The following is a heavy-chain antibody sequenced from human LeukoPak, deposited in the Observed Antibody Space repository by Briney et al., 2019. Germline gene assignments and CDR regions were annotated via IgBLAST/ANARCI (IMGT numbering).Heavy chain of an antibody. V-gene: IGHV4-34*01. D-gene: IGHD2/OR15-2a*01. Sequence: ASETLSLPCAVYGESFSGYYWSWLRQPPGKGLEWIGEINHSGSTNYNPSLKSRVTISVDTSKNQFSLKLSSVTAADTAVYYCASSKGIAALDYWGQGTLVTVSS. CDR1: GESFSGYY. J-gene: IGHJ4*02. CDR3: ASSKGIAALDY. CDR2: INHSGST.